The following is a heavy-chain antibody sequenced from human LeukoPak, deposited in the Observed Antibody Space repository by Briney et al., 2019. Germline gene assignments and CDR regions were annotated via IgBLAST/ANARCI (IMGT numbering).Heavy chain of an antibody. V-gene: IGHV4-34*01. J-gene: IGHJ5*02. D-gene: IGHD3-10*01. CDR2: INHSGST. CDR1: GGSFSGYY. CDR3: ARHPLYYYAFDP. Sequence: SETLSLTCAVYGGSFSGYYWSWIRQPPGKGLEWIGEINHSGSTNYNPSLKSRVTISVDTSKNQFSLKLSSVTAADTAVYYCARHPLYYYAFDPWGQGTLVTVSS.